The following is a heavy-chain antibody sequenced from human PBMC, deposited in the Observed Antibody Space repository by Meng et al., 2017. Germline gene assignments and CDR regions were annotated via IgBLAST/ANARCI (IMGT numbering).Heavy chain of an antibody. D-gene: IGHD5-24*01. CDR2: IIPIFGTA. CDR1: GGFFSRYA. CDR3: ARAGEMATSTDAFDI. Sequence: SVKDSCKSCGGFFSRYAISWVRQAPGQGPEWMGGIIPIFGTANYAQKFQGRVTITTDESTSTAYMELSSLRSEDTAVYYCARAGEMATSTDAFDIWGQGTMVTVSS. V-gene: IGHV1-69*05. J-gene: IGHJ3*02.